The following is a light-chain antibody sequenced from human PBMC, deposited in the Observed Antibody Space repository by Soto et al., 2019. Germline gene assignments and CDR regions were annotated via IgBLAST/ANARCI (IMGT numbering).Light chain of an antibody. CDR1: SSNVGNYNY. J-gene: IGLJ1*01. CDR3: RSYTSSRTAYV. CDR2: EVN. Sequence: QSALTQPASVSGSPGQSITISCTGTSSNVGNYNYVSWFQQHPGKAPKLLIYEVNNRSSGVSDRFFGSKSGNTASLTISGLQAEDEADYYCRSYTSSRTAYVFGTGTKVTVL. V-gene: IGLV2-14*01.